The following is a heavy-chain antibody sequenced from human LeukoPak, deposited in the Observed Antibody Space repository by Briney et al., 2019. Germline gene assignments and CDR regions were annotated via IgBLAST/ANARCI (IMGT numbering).Heavy chain of an antibody. Sequence: TGGSLRLSCAASKFTFNNYAMSWVRQAPGKGLEWVAHINPDGRDTYYVDSVKGRFTISRDNAQNSMYLQMNSLRVEDTAVYYCTSWGDTTAEYFQRWGQGTLVTVSS. J-gene: IGHJ1*01. CDR2: INPDGRDT. V-gene: IGHV3-7*01. D-gene: IGHD2-21*02. CDR3: TSWGDTTAEYFQR. CDR1: KFTFNNYA.